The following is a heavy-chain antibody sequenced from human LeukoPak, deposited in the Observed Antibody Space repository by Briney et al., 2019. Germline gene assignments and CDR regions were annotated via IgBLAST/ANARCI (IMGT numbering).Heavy chain of an antibody. CDR1: GYTFTSYG. V-gene: IGHV1-18*01. D-gene: IGHD5-12*01. CDR3: ARDYGGYQNYYYMDV. CDR2: ISAYNGNT. J-gene: IGHJ6*03. Sequence: VASVKVSCKASGYTFTSYGISWVRQAPGQGLEWMGWISAYNGNTNYAQELQGRVTMTTDTSTSTAYMELRSLRSDDTAVYYCARDYGGYQNYYYMDVWGKGTTVTVSS.